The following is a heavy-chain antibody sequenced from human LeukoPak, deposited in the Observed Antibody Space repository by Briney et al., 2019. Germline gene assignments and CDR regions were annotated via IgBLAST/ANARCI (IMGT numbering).Heavy chain of an antibody. CDR3: ARDLGGYSSSWFDY. D-gene: IGHD6-13*01. CDR2: IIPILGIA. CDR1: GGTFSSYA. V-gene: IGHV1-69*04. J-gene: IGHJ4*02. Sequence: SVKVSCKASGGTFSSYAISWVRQAPGQGLEWMGRIIPILGIANYAQKFQGRVTITADKSTSTAYMELSSLRSEDTAVYYCARDLGGYSSSWFDYWGQGTLVTVSS.